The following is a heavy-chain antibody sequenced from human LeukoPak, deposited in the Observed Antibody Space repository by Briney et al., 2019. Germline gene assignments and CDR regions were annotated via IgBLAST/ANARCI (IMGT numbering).Heavy chain of an antibody. CDR3: ARDGEPRYWGSGYYYGMDV. J-gene: IGHJ6*02. CDR1: GFTFSSYS. D-gene: IGHD7-27*01. V-gene: IGHV3-21*04. CDR2: ISSSSSYI. Sequence: TGGSLRLSCAASGFTFSSYSMNWVRQAPGKGLEWVSSISSSSSYIYYADSVKGRFTISRDNSKNTVSLQMNSLRADDTAVYYCARDGEPRYWGSGYYYGMDVWGQGATVTVSS.